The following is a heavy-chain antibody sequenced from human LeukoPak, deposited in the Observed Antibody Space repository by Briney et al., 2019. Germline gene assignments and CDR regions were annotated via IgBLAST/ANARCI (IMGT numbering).Heavy chain of an antibody. D-gene: IGHD6-19*01. CDR3: ARHTSYGTGF. V-gene: IGHV5-51*01. CDR2: IYPRDSDT. Sequence: GESLKISCKGSGYSFSTYWIGWVRQMPGKGLEWMGIIYPRDSDTRYSLSFQGQVTISGDKSISTAYLQWSSLKASDTAMYYCARHTSYGTGFWGQGTLVTVSS. J-gene: IGHJ4*02. CDR1: GYSFSTYW.